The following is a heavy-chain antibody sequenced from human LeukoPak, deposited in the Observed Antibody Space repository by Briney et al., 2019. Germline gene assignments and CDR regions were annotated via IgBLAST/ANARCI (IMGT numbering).Heavy chain of an antibody. CDR1: GFAFSSYA. Sequence: GGSLRLSCAASGFAFSSYAMSWVRQAPGKGLEWVSAISGSGGNTYYADSVKGRFTMSRDNSKNTLYLQMNSLRAEDTAVYFCAKTVSGSHSYQGGDYWGQGTLVTVST. CDR2: ISGSGGNT. CDR3: AKTVSGSHSYQGGDY. V-gene: IGHV3-23*01. D-gene: IGHD3-16*02. J-gene: IGHJ4*02.